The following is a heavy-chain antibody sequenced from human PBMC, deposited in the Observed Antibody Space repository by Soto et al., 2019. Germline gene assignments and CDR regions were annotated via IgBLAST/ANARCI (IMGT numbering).Heavy chain of an antibody. V-gene: IGHV3-30*18. CDR2: ISYDGSNK. D-gene: IGHD2-15*01. Sequence: QVQLVESGGGVVQPGRSLRLSCAASGFTFSSYGMHRVRQAPGKGLEWVAVISYDGSNKYYADSVKGRFTISRDNSKNQLYRQMDSLRGQDTAVYYCAKGGGYCSGGSCLGPLDPWGQGTLVTVSS. CDR3: AKGGGYCSGGSCLGPLDP. CDR1: GFTFSSYG. J-gene: IGHJ5*02.